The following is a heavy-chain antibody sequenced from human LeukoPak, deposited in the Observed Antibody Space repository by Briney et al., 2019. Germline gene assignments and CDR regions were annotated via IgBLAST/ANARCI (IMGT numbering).Heavy chain of an antibody. D-gene: IGHD3-10*01. CDR3: ARTEGIWFGELSYFDY. CDR1: GFTFSSYA. CDR2: ISYDGSNK. J-gene: IGHJ4*02. V-gene: IGHV3-30-3*01. Sequence: PGRSLRLSCAASGFTFSSYAVHWVRQAPGKGLEWVAVISYDGSNKYYADSVKGRFTISRDNSKNTLYLQMNSLRAEDTAVYYCARTEGIWFGELSYFDYWGQGTLVTVSS.